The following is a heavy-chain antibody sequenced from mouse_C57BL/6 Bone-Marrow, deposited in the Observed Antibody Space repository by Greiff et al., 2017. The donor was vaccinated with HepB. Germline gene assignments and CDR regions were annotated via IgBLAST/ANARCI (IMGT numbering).Heavy chain of an antibody. CDR2: IDPETGGT. Sequence: QVQLKESGAELVRPGASVTLSCKASGYTFTDYEMHWVKQTPVHGLEWIGAIDPETGGTAYNQKFKGKAILTADKSSSTAYMELRSLTSEDSAVYYCTRHLLWSYYAMDYWGQGTSVTVSS. V-gene: IGHV1-15*01. CDR3: TRHLLWSYYAMDY. J-gene: IGHJ4*01. D-gene: IGHD2-1*01. CDR1: GYTFTDYE.